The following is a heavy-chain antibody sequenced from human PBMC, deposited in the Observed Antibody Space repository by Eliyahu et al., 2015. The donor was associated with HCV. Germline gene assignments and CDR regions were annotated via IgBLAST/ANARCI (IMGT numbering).Heavy chain of an antibody. D-gene: IGHD3-22*01. J-gene: IGHJ4*02. V-gene: IGHV4-39*01. CDR3: ARQPNLITMIVVVMTPLFDY. CDR1: GGSIXSXXYX. CDR2: IYYSGST. Sequence: QLQLQESGPGLVKPSETLSLTCTVSGGSIXSXXYXWGWFRQPPGKGLEWIGSIYYSGSTSYNPSLKSRVTISVDTSKNQFSLKLSSVTAADTAMYYCARQPNLITMIVVVMTPLFDYWGQGTLVTVSS.